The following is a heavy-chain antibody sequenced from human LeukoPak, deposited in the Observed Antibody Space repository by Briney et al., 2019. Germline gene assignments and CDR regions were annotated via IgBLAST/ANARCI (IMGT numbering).Heavy chain of an antibody. V-gene: IGHV3-7*01. J-gene: IGHJ4*02. Sequence: GGSLRLSCAASGFTLGISWMTWGRQAPGKVLEWVASLREDGGEKTYVDSVKGRFTISRDNAKNSLFLQMDSLRDDDTAVYYCARGPTYGQAFDFWGQGTLVTVSS. CDR1: GFTLGISW. D-gene: IGHD3-10*01. CDR2: LREDGGEK. CDR3: ARGPTYGQAFDF.